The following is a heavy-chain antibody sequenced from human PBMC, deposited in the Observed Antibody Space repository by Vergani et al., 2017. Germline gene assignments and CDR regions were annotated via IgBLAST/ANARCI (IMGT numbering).Heavy chain of an antibody. Sequence: EVQLLESGGGLVQPGGSLRLSCAASGFTFSTYAMTWVRQAPGKGLEWVSTISSDGGSTYYADSVKGRFTISRDNSKNTLSLQMNSLTAEDTAIYYCAKGGHWNYDFDYWGQGTLVTVSS. CDR3: AKGGHWNYDFDY. J-gene: IGHJ4*02. V-gene: IGHV3-23*01. D-gene: IGHD1-7*01. CDR2: ISSDGGST. CDR1: GFTFSTYA.